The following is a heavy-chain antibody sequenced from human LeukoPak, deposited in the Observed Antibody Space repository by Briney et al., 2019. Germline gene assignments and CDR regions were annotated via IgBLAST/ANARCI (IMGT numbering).Heavy chain of an antibody. CDR2: IYYSGST. CDR1: GGSISSGDYY. CDR3: ASGYSSSWSHDY. V-gene: IGHV4-30-4*01. J-gene: IGHJ4*02. Sequence: SETLSLTRSVSGGSISSGDYYWSWIRQPPGKGLEWIGYIYYSGSTYYNPSLKSRVTISVDTSKNQFSLKLSSVTAADTAVYYCASGYSSSWSHDYWGQGTLVTVSP. D-gene: IGHD6-13*01.